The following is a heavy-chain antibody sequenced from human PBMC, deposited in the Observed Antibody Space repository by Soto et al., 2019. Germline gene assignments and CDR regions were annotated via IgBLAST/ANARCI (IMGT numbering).Heavy chain of an antibody. Sequence: VASVKVSCKASGGTFSTFGSSWVQQAPGQGLEWMGGIIPFFGTARYSQKCEDRITITADESTNPVYMDLRSLTSEATAIYYCAKSAPMDAGDKYYYDFWGQGALVTVSS. J-gene: IGHJ4*02. D-gene: IGHD4-17*01. V-gene: IGHV1-69*13. CDR3: AKSAPMDAGDKYYYDF. CDR2: IIPFFGTA. CDR1: GGTFSTFG.